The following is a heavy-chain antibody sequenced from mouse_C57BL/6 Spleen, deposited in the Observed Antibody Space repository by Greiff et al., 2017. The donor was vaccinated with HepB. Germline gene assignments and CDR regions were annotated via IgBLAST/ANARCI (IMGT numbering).Heavy chain of an antibody. V-gene: IGHV1-72*01. Sequence: QQSCKASGYTFTSYWMHWVKQRPGRGLEWIGRIDPNSGGTKYNEKFKSKATLTVDKPSSTAYMQLSSLTSEDSAVYYCASGFMELGSWFAYWGQGTLVTVSA. J-gene: IGHJ3*01. CDR2: IDPNSGGT. D-gene: IGHD4-1*01. CDR1: GYTFTSYW. CDR3: ASGFMELGSWFAY.